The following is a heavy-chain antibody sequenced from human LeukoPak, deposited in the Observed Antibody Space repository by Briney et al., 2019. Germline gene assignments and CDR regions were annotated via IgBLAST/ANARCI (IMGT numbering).Heavy chain of an antibody. Sequence: PSETLSLTCTVSGGSISSYYWSWIRQPPGKGLEWIGYIYYSGSTNYNPSLKTRVTISVDTSKNQFSLKLSSVTAADTAVYYCARGTGGSYYDYWGQGTLVTVSS. CDR3: ARGTGGSYYDY. V-gene: IGHV4-59*01. CDR1: GGSISSYY. D-gene: IGHD1-26*01. J-gene: IGHJ4*02. CDR2: IYYSGST.